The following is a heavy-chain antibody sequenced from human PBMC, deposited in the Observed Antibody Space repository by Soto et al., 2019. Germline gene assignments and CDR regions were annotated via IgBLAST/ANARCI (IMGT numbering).Heavy chain of an antibody. Sequence: GESLKISCKGSGYSFAGYWITWVRQKPGKGLEWMGRIDPSDSQTYYSPSFRGHVTISVTKSITTVFLQWSSLRASDTAMYYCARAPNHGWFQHLDYWGQGTLVTVSS. CDR2: IDPSDSQT. J-gene: IGHJ4*02. V-gene: IGHV5-10-1*01. CDR1: GYSFAGYW. CDR3: ARAPNHGWFQHLDY. D-gene: IGHD6-19*01.